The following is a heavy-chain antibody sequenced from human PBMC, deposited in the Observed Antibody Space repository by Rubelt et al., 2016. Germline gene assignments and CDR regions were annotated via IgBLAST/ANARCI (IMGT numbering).Heavy chain of an antibody. CDR2: LNAGNGNT. V-gene: IGHV1-3*01. D-gene: IGHD5-18*01. CDR1: GYTFTSYA. Sequence: QVQLVQSGAEVKKPGASVKVSCKASGYTFTSYAMHWVRPAPGQRLEWMGWLNAGNGNTKYSQKFQGQFTITRDNSASTANMELSSLRSEATAVYDWARSKDTAMVTDADWYFDLWGRGTLVTVSS. CDR3: ARSKDTAMVTDADWYFDL. J-gene: IGHJ2*01.